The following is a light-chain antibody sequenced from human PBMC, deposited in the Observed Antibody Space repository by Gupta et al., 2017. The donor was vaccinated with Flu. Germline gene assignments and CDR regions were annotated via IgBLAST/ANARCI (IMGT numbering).Light chain of an antibody. CDR1: SSNIGAGYD. Sequence: QSVLTLPPSVSGAPGQRVTISCTGSSSNIGAGYDVHWYQQLPGTAPKLLIYGNSSRPSGVPDRFSGSKSGTSASLAVTGLQAEDEADYYCQSYDSSLSWVFGGGTKLTVL. CDR3: QSYDSSLSWV. CDR2: GNS. V-gene: IGLV1-40*01. J-gene: IGLJ3*02.